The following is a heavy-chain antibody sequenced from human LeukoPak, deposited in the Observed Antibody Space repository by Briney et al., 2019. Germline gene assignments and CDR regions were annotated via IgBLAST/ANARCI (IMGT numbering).Heavy chain of an antibody. J-gene: IGHJ6*02. CDR3: ARTRIVGSSYFYYGMDV. CDR1: GYTVTGYY. D-gene: IGHD6-13*01. V-gene: IGHV1-2*02. Sequence: ASVEVSCKASGYTVTGYYMHWVRPAPGQGLEWMGWINPNSGGTNYAQKFQGRVTMTRDTSISTAYMELSRLRSDDTAVYYCARTRIVGSSYFYYGMDVWGQGTTVTVSS. CDR2: INPNSGGT.